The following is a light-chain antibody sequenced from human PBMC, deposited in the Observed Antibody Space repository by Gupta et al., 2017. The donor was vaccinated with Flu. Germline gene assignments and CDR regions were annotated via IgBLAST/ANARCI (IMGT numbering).Light chain of an antibody. CDR1: QSISYSNRNY. J-gene: IGKJ4*01. Sequence: TINGKSSQSISYSNRNYLAWYQQKPGQPPKLLIYWASSRESGVPDRFSGSGSGTDFTLTISSLQAEDVAVYYCHQYYTSPLTFGGGTKVEIK. V-gene: IGKV4-1*01. CDR2: WAS. CDR3: HQYYTSPLT.